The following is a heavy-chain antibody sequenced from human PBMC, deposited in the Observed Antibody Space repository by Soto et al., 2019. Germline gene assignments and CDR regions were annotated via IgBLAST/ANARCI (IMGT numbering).Heavy chain of an antibody. CDR1: GYSFTSYW. J-gene: IGHJ6*02. CDR3: ARHNKGVIGYYYYGMDV. Sequence: GESLKISCKGSGYSFTSYWIGWVRQMPGKGLEWMGIIYPGDSDTRYSPSFQGQVTISADKSISTAYLQWSSLKASGTAMYYCARHNKGVIGYYYYGMDVWGQGTTVTVSS. CDR2: IYPGDSDT. V-gene: IGHV5-51*01. D-gene: IGHD3-10*01.